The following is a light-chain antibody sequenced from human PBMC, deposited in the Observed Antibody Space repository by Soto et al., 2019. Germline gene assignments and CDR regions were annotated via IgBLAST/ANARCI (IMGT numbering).Light chain of an antibody. V-gene: IGKV2-28*01. CDR3: MQALQTPST. CDR1: QSLLHSNGYNY. CDR2: LGS. Sequence: DLVMTQSPLSQPVTPGEPASISCRSSQSLLHSNGYNYLDWYLQKPGQSPQLLIYLGSNRASGVPDRFSGSGSGTDFTLKINRVEAEDVGVYFCMQALQTPSTFGQGTKVEIK. J-gene: IGKJ2*02.